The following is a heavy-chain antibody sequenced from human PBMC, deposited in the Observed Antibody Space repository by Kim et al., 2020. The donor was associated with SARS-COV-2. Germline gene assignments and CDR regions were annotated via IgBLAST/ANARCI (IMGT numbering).Heavy chain of an antibody. CDR1: GGSISSYY. J-gene: IGHJ6*02. CDR3: ARDSSGYGSYYYGMDV. D-gene: IGHD3-22*01. Sequence: SETLSLTCTVSGGSISSYYWSWIRQPAGKGLEWIGRIYTSGSTNYNPSLKSRVTMSVDTSKNQFSLKLSSVTAADTAVYYCARDSSGYGSYYYGMDVWGQGTRVPVSS. CDR2: IYTSGST. V-gene: IGHV4-4*07.